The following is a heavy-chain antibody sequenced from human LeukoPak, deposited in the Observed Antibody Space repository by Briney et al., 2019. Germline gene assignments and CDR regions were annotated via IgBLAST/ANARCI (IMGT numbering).Heavy chain of an antibody. V-gene: IGHV3-23*01. Sequence: GGSLRLSCAASGFTFSSHAMRWVRQARGKGLEWVSAISGSGGSTYYAASVKGRFTISRDNSKNTLYLQMSSLRAEDTAVYCCAKDSGLYGMDVWGQGTTVTVSS. CDR2: ISGSGGST. J-gene: IGHJ6*02. CDR1: GFTFSSHA. D-gene: IGHD5-12*01. CDR3: AKDSGLYGMDV.